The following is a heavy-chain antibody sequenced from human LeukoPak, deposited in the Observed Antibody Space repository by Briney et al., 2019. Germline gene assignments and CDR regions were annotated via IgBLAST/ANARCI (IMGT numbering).Heavy chain of an antibody. CDR1: GYTFTSNY. CDR2: ISPSGGST. Sequence: ASVKVSCKAFGYTFTSNYMHWVRQAPGQGPEWMGVISPSGGSTTYAQKFQGRVTLTRDMSTSTDYLELSSLRSEDTAVYYCARDGSYGSGYYYYYMDVWGKGTTVTISS. V-gene: IGHV1-46*01. J-gene: IGHJ6*03. CDR3: ARDGSYGSGYYYYYMDV. D-gene: IGHD3-10*01.